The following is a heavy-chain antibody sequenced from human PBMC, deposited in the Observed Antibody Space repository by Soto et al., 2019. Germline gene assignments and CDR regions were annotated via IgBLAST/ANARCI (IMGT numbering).Heavy chain of an antibody. CDR2: ISYDGSNK. J-gene: IGHJ4*02. D-gene: IGHD6-13*01. V-gene: IGHV3-30*18. CDR1: GFTFSSYG. Sequence: QVQLVESGGGVVQPGRSLRLSCAASGFTFSSYGMHWVRQAPGKGLEWVAVISYDGSNKYYADSVKGRFTISRDNSKNTLYLQMNSLGAEDTAVYYCAKARYSSSWYDSGAGHFDYWGQGTLVTVSS. CDR3: AKARYSSSWYDSGAGHFDY.